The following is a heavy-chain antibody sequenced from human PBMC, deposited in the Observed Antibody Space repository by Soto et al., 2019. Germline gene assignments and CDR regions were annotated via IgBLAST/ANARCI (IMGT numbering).Heavy chain of an antibody. V-gene: IGHV3-23*01. D-gene: IGHD2-8*01. CDR2: ISGSGDGT. Sequence: EIQLLESGGGLAQRWGSLRLSCAASGFSVSDYAMSWVRQAPGKGLEWVSSISGSGDGTYYGDSVKGRFTLSRDTSQKTLYLQMNNLRGEDTAVYFCTKSRRSVLMVYGFGGMDVWGRGTTVTVSS. CDR1: GFSVSDYA. CDR3: TKSRRSVLMVYGFGGMDV. J-gene: IGHJ6*02.